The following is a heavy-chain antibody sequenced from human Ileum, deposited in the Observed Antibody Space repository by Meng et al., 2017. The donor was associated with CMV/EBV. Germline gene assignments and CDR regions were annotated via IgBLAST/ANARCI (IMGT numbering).Heavy chain of an antibody. D-gene: IGHD2-2*01. CDR1: GFTFSSYA. CDR2: ISYDGSNK. J-gene: IGHJ6*02. Sequence: GESLKISCAASGFTFSSYAMHWVRQAPGKGLEWVAVISYDGSNKYYADSVKGRFTISRDNSKNTLYLQMNSLRAEDTAVYYCARDLGYGYCSSTSCYPGGGMDVWGQGTTVT. CDR3: ARDLGYGYCSSTSCYPGGGMDV. V-gene: IGHV3-30*04.